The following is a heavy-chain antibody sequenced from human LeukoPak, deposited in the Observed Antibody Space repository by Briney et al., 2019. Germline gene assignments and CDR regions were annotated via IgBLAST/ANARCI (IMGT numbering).Heavy chain of an antibody. D-gene: IGHD4-17*01. Sequence: SETLSLTCAAYGGSFSGYYWSWIRQPPGKGLEWIGEINHSGSTYYNPSLKSRVTISVDTSKNQFSLKLSSVTAADTAVYYCARGFPTTVTTYRGGYFDYWGQGTLVTVSS. J-gene: IGHJ4*02. V-gene: IGHV4-34*01. CDR2: INHSGST. CDR3: ARGFPTTVTTYRGGYFDY. CDR1: GGSFSGYY.